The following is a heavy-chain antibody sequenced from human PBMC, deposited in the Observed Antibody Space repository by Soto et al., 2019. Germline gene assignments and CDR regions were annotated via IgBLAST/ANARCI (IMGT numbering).Heavy chain of an antibody. CDR1: GFSLTTRGVG. J-gene: IGHJ3*01. V-gene: IGHV2-5*02. CDR3: AHIVITFGGVVADDAFDV. Sequence: TLVNPTETLTLTCTFSGFSLTTRGVGVGWIRQPPGKALEWLAVIYWDDDKRYSPSLKTRLVLTKDTPKNQVVLTMTNMDSVDTATYFCAHIVITFGGVVADDAFDVWGQGTMVTVSS. D-gene: IGHD3-16*02. CDR2: IYWDDDK.